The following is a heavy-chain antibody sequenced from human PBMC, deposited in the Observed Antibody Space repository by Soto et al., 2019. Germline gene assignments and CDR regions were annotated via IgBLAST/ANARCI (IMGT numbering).Heavy chain of an antibody. D-gene: IGHD3-16*02. J-gene: IGHJ4*02. CDR3: ARDSDYIWGSYHPAAFDY. CDR2: IKQDGSEK. CDR1: GFTFSSYW. Sequence: EVQLVESGGGLVQPGGSLRLSCAASGFTFSSYWMSWVRQAPGKGLEWVANIKQDGSEKYYVDSVKGRFTISRDNAKNSLYLQMNSLRAEDTAVYYCARDSDYIWGSYHPAAFDYWGQGTLVTVSS. V-gene: IGHV3-7*01.